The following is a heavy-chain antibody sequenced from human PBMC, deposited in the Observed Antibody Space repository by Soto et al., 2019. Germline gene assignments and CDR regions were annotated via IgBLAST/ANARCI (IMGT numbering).Heavy chain of an antibody. Sequence: SETLSLTCTVSGGSISSGDYYWSWIRQPPGKGLEWIGYIYYSGGTYYNPSLKSRVTISVDTSKNQFSLKLSSVTAADTAVYYCARSRVWFGEPLAIDYWGQGTLVT. CDR1: GGSISSGDYY. D-gene: IGHD3-10*01. CDR3: ARSRVWFGEPLAIDY. J-gene: IGHJ4*02. CDR2: IYYSGGT. V-gene: IGHV4-30-4*01.